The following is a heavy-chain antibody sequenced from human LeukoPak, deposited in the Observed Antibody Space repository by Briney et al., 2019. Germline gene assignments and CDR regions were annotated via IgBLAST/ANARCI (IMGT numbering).Heavy chain of an antibody. J-gene: IGHJ4*02. CDR3: ARGQSGSYRFDY. CDR1: GGTFSSYA. V-gene: IGHV1-69*13. CDR2: IIPIFGTA. Sequence: SVKVSCKASGGTFSSYAISWVRQAPGQGLEWMGGIIPIFGTANYAQKFQGRVTITAHESTSTAYMELSSLRSEDTAVYHCARGQSGSYRFDYWGQGTLVTVSS. D-gene: IGHD1-26*01.